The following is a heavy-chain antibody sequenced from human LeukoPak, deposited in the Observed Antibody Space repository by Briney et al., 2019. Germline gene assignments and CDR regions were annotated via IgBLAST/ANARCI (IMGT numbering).Heavy chain of an antibody. Sequence: GESLKISCKGSGYSFTSYWIGWVRQMPGKGLEWMGIIYPGDSDTKYSPSFQGQVTISADKSISTAYLRWSSLKASDIAMYYCARIDSGSYLRCFDYWGQGTLVTVSS. CDR3: ARIDSGSYLRCFDY. CDR2: IYPGDSDT. D-gene: IGHD1-26*01. V-gene: IGHV5-51*01. J-gene: IGHJ4*02. CDR1: GYSFTSYW.